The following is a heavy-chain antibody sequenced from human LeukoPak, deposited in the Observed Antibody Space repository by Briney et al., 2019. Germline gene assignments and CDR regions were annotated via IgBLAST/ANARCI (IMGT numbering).Heavy chain of an antibody. J-gene: IGHJ4*02. CDR3: SRGPSVYHNT. CDR1: GFTFNHYG. Sequence: GGSLRLSCAASGFTFNHYGMSWVRQAPGKGLEWVSLIYSGGSTYYADSVKGRFTISRDNSKNTLYLQMNSLRAEDTAVYYCSRGPSVYHNTGGQGTLVTVSS. D-gene: IGHD5/OR15-5a*01. V-gene: IGHV3-66*01. CDR2: IYSGGST.